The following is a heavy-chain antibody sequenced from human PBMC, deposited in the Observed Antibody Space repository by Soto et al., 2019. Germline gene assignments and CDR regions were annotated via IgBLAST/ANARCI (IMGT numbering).Heavy chain of an antibody. Sequence: GGSLRLSCTASGFTFGDYAMSWFRQAPGKGLEWVGFIRSKAYGGTTEYAASVKGRFTISRDDSKSIAYLQMNSLKTEDTAVYYCTRTYGDSSLDYWGQGTLVTVSS. CDR3: TRTYGDSSLDY. V-gene: IGHV3-49*03. D-gene: IGHD4-17*01. CDR2: IRSKAYGGTT. J-gene: IGHJ4*02. CDR1: GFTFGDYA.